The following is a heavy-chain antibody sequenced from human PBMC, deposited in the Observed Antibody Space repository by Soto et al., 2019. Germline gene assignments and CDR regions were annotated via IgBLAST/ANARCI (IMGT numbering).Heavy chain of an antibody. D-gene: IGHD2-2*01. CDR1: GGSFSGYY. CDR2: INHSGST. CDR3: ARLALGVVVGDPRLAYYYYGMDV. V-gene: IGHV4-34*01. Sequence: PSETLSLTCAVYGGSFSGYYWSWIRQPPGKGLEWIGEINHSGSTNYNPSLKSRVTTSVDTSKNQFSLKLSSVTAADTAVYYCARLALGVVVGDPRLAYYYYGMDVWGQGTTVTV. J-gene: IGHJ6*02.